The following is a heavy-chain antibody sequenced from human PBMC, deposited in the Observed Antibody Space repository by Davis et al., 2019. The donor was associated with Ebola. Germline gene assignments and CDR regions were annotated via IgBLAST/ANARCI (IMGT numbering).Heavy chain of an antibody. V-gene: IGHV4-59*01. Sequence: SETLSLTCTVSGGSISSYYWSWIRQPPGKGLEWIGYIYYSGSTNYNPSLKRRVTISVDTSKNQFSLKLSSLTAADTAVYYCARLTYGMTYDYWGQGTLVTVSS. CDR1: GGSISSYY. CDR3: ARLTYGMTYDY. CDR2: IYYSGST. D-gene: IGHD3-9*01. J-gene: IGHJ4*02.